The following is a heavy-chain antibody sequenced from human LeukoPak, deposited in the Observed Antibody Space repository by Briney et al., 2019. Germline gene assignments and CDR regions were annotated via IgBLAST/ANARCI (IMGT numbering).Heavy chain of an antibody. CDR3: ARDRGEVGPLTNPLYYFDY. CDR1: GFTFSHYG. Sequence: GRSLRLSCAASGFTFSHYGMHWVRQVPGKGLEWVAVIWYDGSNKYNVDSVKGRFTISRDNSKNTLYLQVNSLRAEDTAVYYCARDRGEVGPLTNPLYYFDYWGQGTLVTVSS. J-gene: IGHJ4*02. CDR2: IWYDGSNK. V-gene: IGHV3-33*01. D-gene: IGHD3-10*01.